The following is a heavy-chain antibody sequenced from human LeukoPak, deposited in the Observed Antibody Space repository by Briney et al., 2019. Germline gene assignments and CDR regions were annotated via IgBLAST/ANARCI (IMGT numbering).Heavy chain of an antibody. J-gene: IGHJ4*02. CDR3: ARLSDWVLRLLDY. V-gene: IGHV4-59*01. CDR2: IYYSGST. CDR1: GGSISSYY. Sequence: SETLSLTCTVSGGSISSYYWSWIRQPPGKRLEWIGHIYYSGSTNYNPSLKSRVSISVDTSKNQFSLKLSSVTAADTAVYYCARLSDWVLRLLDYWGQGTLVTVSS. D-gene: IGHD3-9*01.